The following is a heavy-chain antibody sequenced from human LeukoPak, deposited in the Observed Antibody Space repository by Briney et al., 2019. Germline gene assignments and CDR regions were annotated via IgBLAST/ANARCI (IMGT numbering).Heavy chain of an antibody. CDR1: GGSISSYY. CDR2: IYYSGST. V-gene: IGHV4-59*01. D-gene: IGHD3-10*01. Sequence: PSETLSLTCTVSGGSISSYYWSWMRQPPGKGLEWIGYIYYSGSTNYNPSLKSRVTISVDTSKNQFSLKLSSVTAADTAVYYCASGYYYGSYFDYWGQGTLVTVSS. J-gene: IGHJ4*02. CDR3: ASGYYYGSYFDY.